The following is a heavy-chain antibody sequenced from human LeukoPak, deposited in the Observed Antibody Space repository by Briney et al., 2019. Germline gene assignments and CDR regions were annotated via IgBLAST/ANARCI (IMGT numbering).Heavy chain of an antibody. CDR2: INWNGGST. Sequence: GGSLRLSCAASGFTFDDYGMSWVRQAPGKGLEWVSGINWNGGSTGYADSVKGRFTISRDNSKNTLYLQMNSLRAEDAAVYYCAGSSITMVGGVWDKGTTVT. CDR1: GFTFDDYG. J-gene: IGHJ6*03. D-gene: IGHD3-10*02. V-gene: IGHV3-20*04. CDR3: AGSSITMVGGV.